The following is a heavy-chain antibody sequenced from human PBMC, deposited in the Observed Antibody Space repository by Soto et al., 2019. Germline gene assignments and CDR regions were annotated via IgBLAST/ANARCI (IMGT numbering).Heavy chain of an antibody. Sequence: QVQLVESGGGVVQPGTSLRLSCAASGFTFSSYAMHWVRQAPGKGLEWVAVISFDGSNKYYADSVKGQFTISRDSSKNTQYLQMDSLRGDDTAVYYGARGRWPGPNDYWGQGTLVTVSS. CDR2: ISFDGSNK. D-gene: IGHD2-15*01. CDR1: GFTFSSYA. J-gene: IGHJ4*02. V-gene: IGHV3-30-3*01. CDR3: ARGRWPGPNDY.